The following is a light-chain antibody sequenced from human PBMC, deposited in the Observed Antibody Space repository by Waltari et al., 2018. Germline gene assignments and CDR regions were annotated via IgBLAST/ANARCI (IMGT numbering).Light chain of an antibody. CDR2: NVS. Sequence: QSALTQPASVSGSPGQSITIACTGTSSDIGYYNYVSWYQQHPGKAPTLMISNVSNRPSGLSHRFSGSKSGNTASLTISGLQAEDEADYYCSSYTTSSTVVFGGGTKLTVL. V-gene: IGLV2-14*03. CDR3: SSYTTSSTVV. J-gene: IGLJ2*01. CDR1: SSDIGYYNY.